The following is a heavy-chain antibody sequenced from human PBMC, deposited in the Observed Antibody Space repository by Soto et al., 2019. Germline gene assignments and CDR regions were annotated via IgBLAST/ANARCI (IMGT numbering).Heavy chain of an antibody. CDR3: ARVLGYCSGGNCFGRFDP. CDR1: GASISSYY. V-gene: IGHV4-59*01. D-gene: IGHD2-15*01. CDR2: IYYSGST. Sequence: ETLSLTCTVSGASISSYYWSWIRQPPGKGLEWIGYIYYSGSTNYNPSLKSPFTMSVDTSNNQFSLKLCSVTAADTAVYYCARVLGYCSGGNCFGRFDPWGQGTLVTVSS. J-gene: IGHJ5*02.